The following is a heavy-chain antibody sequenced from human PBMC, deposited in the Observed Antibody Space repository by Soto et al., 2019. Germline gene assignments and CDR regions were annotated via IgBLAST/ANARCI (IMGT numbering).Heavy chain of an antibody. Sequence: GGSLRLSCAASGFTFSRYAISWVRQAPGKGLEWVSAISGRGGSTYYAASVKGRFTISRDNSKNTLYLQMNSLRAEDTAVYYCAKDRGPETARVAFDYWGQGTMVTVSS. CDR3: AKDRGPETARVAFDY. CDR2: ISGRGGST. D-gene: IGHD5-18*01. J-gene: IGHJ4*02. V-gene: IGHV3-23*01. CDR1: GFTFSRYA.